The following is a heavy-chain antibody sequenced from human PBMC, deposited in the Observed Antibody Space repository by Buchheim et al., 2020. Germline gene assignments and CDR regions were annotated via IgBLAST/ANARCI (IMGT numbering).Heavy chain of an antibody. CDR3: ARGNAPMGAFDL. Sequence: QVQLQESGPGLVKPSQTLSLTCTVSGASISSGGYYWSWIRQLPGKGLEWIGYIYYSGSTYFNPSLKSRVTMWVDTSKNQFFLKLSSVTAADTAVYYCARGNAPMGAFDLWGQGT. CDR1: GASISSGGYY. D-gene: IGHD3-10*01. CDR2: IYYSGST. V-gene: IGHV4-31*03. J-gene: IGHJ3*01.